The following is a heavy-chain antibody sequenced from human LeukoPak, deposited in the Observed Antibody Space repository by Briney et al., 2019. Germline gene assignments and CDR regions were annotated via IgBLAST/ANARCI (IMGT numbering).Heavy chain of an antibody. CDR3: ARGDTMVRGVIPLGMDV. D-gene: IGHD3-10*01. Sequence: GGSLRLSCAASGFTFSDYYMSWIRQAPGKGLEWVSYISSSGSTIYYADSVKGRFTISRDIAKNSLYLQMNSLRAEDTAVYYCARGDTMVRGVIPLGMDVWGQGTTVTVSS. CDR2: ISSSGSTI. CDR1: GFTFSDYY. V-gene: IGHV3-11*01. J-gene: IGHJ6*02.